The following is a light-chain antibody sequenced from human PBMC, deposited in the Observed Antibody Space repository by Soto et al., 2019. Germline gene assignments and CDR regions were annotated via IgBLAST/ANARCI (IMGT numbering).Light chain of an antibody. J-gene: IGLJ2*01. V-gene: IGLV2-14*01. CDR2: DVS. CDR1: SSDVGGYNY. CDR3: SAYTGSSTRVV. Sequence: QSVLTQPASVSGSPGQSITISCTGTSSDVGGYNYVSWYQQHPGKAPKLMISDVSNRPSGVSNRFSGSKSGNTASLTISGLQAEDEADYYCSAYTGSSTRVVFGGGTKVTVL.